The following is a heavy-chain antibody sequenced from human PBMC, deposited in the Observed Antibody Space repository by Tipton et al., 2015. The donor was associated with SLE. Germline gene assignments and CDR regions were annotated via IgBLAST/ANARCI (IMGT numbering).Heavy chain of an antibody. V-gene: IGHV3-11*01. CDR3: ARVGWFGGYGGFDL. CDR2: ISSSGSTI. Sequence: TLSLTCTVSGGSISSYYWSWIRQPPGKGLEWVSYISSSGSTIYYADSVKGRFTISRDNAKNSLYLQMNSLRAEDTAVYYCARVGWFGGYGGFDLWGRGTLVTVSS. CDR1: GGSISSYY. J-gene: IGHJ2*01. D-gene: IGHD3-10*01.